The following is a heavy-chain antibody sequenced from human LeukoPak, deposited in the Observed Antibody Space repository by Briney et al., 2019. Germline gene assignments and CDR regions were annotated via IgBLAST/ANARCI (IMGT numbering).Heavy chain of an antibody. CDR3: ARGHSGYADAFDI. V-gene: IGHV4-61*05. Sequence: PSETLSLTCTVSGGSISSTTYYWGWIRLPPGKGLEWIGYIYFSGSTNYNPSLKSRVTISVDTSKNQFSLKLSSVTAADTAVYYCARGHSGYADAFDIWGQGTMVTVSS. J-gene: IGHJ3*02. CDR1: GGSISSTTYY. CDR2: IYFSGST. D-gene: IGHD5-12*01.